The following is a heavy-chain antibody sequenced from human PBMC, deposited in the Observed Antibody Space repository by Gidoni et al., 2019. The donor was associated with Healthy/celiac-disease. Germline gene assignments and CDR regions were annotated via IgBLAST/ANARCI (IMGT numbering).Heavy chain of an antibody. CDR3: ARDMVTDLTTFDY. J-gene: IGHJ4*02. Sequence: QVQLQQWGAGLLKPSETLSLTCAVSGGSFSGYYWSWIRQPPGKGLEWIGEINHSGSTNYNPSLKSRVTISVDTSKNQFSLKLSSVTAADTAVYYCARDMVTDLTTFDYWGQGTLVTVSS. D-gene: IGHD5-18*01. V-gene: IGHV4-34*01. CDR2: INHSGST. CDR1: GGSFSGYY.